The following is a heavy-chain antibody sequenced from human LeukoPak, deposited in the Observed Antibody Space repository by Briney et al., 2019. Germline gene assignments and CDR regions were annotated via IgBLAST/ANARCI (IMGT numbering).Heavy chain of an antibody. Sequence: SETLSLTCTVSGGSISSSSYYWGWIRQPPGKGLEWIGSIYYSGSTYYNPSLKSRVTISVDTSKNQFSLKLSSVTAADTAVYYCARHGRLTMVRGPAFDIWGRGTMVTVSS. CDR2: IYYSGST. CDR3: ARHGRLTMVRGPAFDI. V-gene: IGHV4-39*01. CDR1: GGSISSSSYY. J-gene: IGHJ3*02. D-gene: IGHD3-10*01.